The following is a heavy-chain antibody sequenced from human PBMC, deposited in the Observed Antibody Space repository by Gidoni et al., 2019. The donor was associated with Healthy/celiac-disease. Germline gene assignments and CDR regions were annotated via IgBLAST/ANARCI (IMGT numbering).Heavy chain of an antibody. CDR3: ARGENGDYFMDD. J-gene: IGHJ4*02. CDR2: INPSGSST. CDR1: GYTFTSDY. Sequence: VPLVQSGAEMTQPAAAVKVCCKAYGYTFTSDYMHWVRPAPGQGLEWMGIINPSGSSTSYAQKIQGRVTMTRETSTSTVYMELSSLRSEDTAVYYCARGENGDYFMDDWGLGTLVTVSS. V-gene: IGHV1-46*01. D-gene: IGHD4-17*01.